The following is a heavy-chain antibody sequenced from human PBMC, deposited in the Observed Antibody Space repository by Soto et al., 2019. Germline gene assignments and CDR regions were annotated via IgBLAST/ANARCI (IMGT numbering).Heavy chain of an antibody. CDR2: FYYSGST. CDR3: ERGGWRQIDY. V-gene: IGHV4-59*08. D-gene: IGHD3-3*01. CDR1: GGSISSYY. Sequence: SETLSLTCTVSGGSISSYYWSWIRQPPGKGLEWIGYFYYSGSTNYNPFLKSRVTISVDTSKNQFSLKLSSVTAADAAVYYCERGGWRQIDYWGQGTLVTVSS. J-gene: IGHJ4*02.